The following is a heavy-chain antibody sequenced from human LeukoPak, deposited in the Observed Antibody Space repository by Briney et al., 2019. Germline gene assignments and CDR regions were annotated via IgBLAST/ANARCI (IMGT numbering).Heavy chain of an antibody. CDR1: GFTFSTYA. CDR2: ISGGGATT. CDR3: AKGGPEGLYYYYMDV. V-gene: IGHV3-23*01. Sequence: GGSLRLSCATSGFTFSTYAMNWLRLAPGKGLEWVSVISGGGATTYYADSVKGRFTISRDNSKNTLYLQMNSLRAEDTAVYYCAKGGPEGLYYYYMDVWGKGTTVTVSS. J-gene: IGHJ6*03. D-gene: IGHD1-14*01.